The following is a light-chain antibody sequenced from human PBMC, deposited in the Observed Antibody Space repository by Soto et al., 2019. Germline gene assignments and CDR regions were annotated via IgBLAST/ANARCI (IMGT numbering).Light chain of an antibody. J-gene: IGKJ1*01. V-gene: IGKV3-20*01. CDR3: QQFGSSPPSWT. Sequence: ETVLTQSPGTLSLSPGERATLSCRASQSVSSNYLAWYQQKPGQAPRLLMYGASTRATSIPDRFSGSGSGTDFTLTISRLEPEDFAVYYCQQFGSSPPSWTYGQGTKVEIK. CDR2: GAS. CDR1: QSVSSNY.